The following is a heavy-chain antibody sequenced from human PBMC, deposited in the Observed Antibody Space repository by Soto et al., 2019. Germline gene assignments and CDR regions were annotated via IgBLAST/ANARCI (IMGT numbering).Heavy chain of an antibody. Sequence: TGGSLRLSCAASGFSFRNYAMSWVRQAPGKGLEWVSGISDSGGSTYYADSVKARFTISRDNSKNTLYLHMNSLRAEDTALYFCAKPGYSSSWYRNFDYWGQGTLVTVSS. CDR2: ISDSGGST. D-gene: IGHD6-13*01. CDR3: AKPGYSSSWYRNFDY. V-gene: IGHV3-23*01. J-gene: IGHJ4*02. CDR1: GFSFRNYA.